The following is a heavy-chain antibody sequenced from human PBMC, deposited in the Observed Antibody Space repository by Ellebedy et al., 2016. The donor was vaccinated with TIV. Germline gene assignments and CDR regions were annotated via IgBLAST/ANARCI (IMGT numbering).Heavy chain of an antibody. D-gene: IGHD6-13*01. CDR2: INQGGSEK. CDR3: ADPPTGY. V-gene: IGHV3-7*03. Sequence: GESLKISCAASGFTFSRLWMTWVRQAPGKGLEWVGNINQGGSEKHYVESVKGRFTISRDNAKNSLYLQMNGLRADDTAVYYCADPPTGYWGQGTLVTVSS. CDR1: GFTFSRLW. J-gene: IGHJ4*02.